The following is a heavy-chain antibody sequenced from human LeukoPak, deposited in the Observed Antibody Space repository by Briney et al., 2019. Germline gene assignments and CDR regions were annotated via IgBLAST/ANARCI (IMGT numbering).Heavy chain of an antibody. Sequence: SETLSLTCTVSGGSISSYYWSWIRQPPGKGLEWIGYIYYSGSTNYNPSLKSRVTISVDTSKNQFSLKLSSVTAADTAVYYCARGRYSSGWGHAFDIWGQGTMVTVSS. J-gene: IGHJ3*02. V-gene: IGHV4-59*08. D-gene: IGHD6-19*01. CDR2: IYYSGST. CDR1: GGSISSYY. CDR3: ARGRYSSGWGHAFDI.